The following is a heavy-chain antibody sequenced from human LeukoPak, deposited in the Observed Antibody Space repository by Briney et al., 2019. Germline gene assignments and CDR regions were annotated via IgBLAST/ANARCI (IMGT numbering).Heavy chain of an antibody. CDR3: ARLIDYGGFYFYYYMDV. CDR1: GGSISSTNSY. D-gene: IGHD4/OR15-4a*01. Sequence: PSETLSLTCTVSGGSISSTNSYWGWIRQPPEKGLEWFGNIDSSGTSHYSPVLKSRVTISLDTSKSHFSLRLTSVTAADTAVYYCARLIDYGGFYFYYYMDVWGKGTSVTVSS. CDR2: IDSSGTS. V-gene: IGHV4-39*02. J-gene: IGHJ6*03.